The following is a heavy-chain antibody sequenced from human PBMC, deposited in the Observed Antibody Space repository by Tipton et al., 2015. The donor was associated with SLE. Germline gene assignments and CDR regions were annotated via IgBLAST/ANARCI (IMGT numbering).Heavy chain of an antibody. CDR3: ARDEVMTTNSN. J-gene: IGHJ4*02. CDR2: MYYTGGT. CDR1: GGSISSSGYY. Sequence: TLSLTCTVSGGSISSSGYYWAWIRQPPGKGLEWIGSMYYTGGTYSNPSLKSRVTISVDLYRNQLSLKLTSVTAADTAVYFCARDEVMTTNSNWGQGTLVTVSS. D-gene: IGHD2-21*01. V-gene: IGHV4-39*07.